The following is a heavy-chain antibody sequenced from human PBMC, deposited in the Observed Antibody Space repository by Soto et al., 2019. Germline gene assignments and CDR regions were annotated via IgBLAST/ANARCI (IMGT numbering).Heavy chain of an antibody. V-gene: IGHV4-39*01. Sequence: PSETLSLTCSASGGSITSSSHFWGWDRQPPGKGLEWIGTIYFTGNTYYTPSLKSRLTMSIDTSKNEFSLRLNSVTAADTAVYYCAGQTFTIAAASYGRSNWFDPWGPGTLVTVSS. D-gene: IGHD6-25*01. J-gene: IGHJ5*02. CDR2: IYFTGNT. CDR1: GGSITSSSHF. CDR3: AGQTFTIAAASYGRSNWFDP.